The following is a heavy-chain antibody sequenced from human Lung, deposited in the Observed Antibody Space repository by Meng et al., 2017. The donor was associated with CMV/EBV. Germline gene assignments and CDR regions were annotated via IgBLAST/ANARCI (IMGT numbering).Heavy chain of an antibody. CDR2: INPNSGGT. Sequence: CKASGYTFTGYYMHWVRQAHGQGLEWMRWINPNSGGTNYAQKFQGRVTMTRDTSISTAYMELSRLRSDDTAVYYCARDHPDYGGNAGYWGQGTLVTVSS. CDR1: GYTFTGYY. D-gene: IGHD4-23*01. V-gene: IGHV1-2*02. CDR3: ARDHPDYGGNAGY. J-gene: IGHJ4*02.